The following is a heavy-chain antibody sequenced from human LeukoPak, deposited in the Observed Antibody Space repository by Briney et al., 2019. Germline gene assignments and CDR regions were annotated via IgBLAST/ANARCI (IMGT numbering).Heavy chain of an antibody. CDR3: ARVPLHPTISSFDY. J-gene: IGHJ4*02. D-gene: IGHD2/OR15-2a*01. V-gene: IGHV3-53*04. CDR1: GVTVSSSY. Sequence: GGSLRLPCAASGVTVSSSYMTWVRQAPEKGLEWVSLIYNDGRTFYADSLKGRFTVSRHDSKNTLYLQMNSLRPEDTAVYYCARVPLHPTISSFDYWGQGTLVTVSS. CDR2: IYNDGRT.